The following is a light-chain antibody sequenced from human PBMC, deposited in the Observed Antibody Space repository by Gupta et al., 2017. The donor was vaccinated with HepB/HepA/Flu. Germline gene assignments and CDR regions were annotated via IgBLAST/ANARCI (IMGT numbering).Light chain of an antibody. CDR2: QVN. CDR3: CSYAGRTTYAV. CDR1: SNNIGNHDL. J-gene: IGLJ7*01. Sequence: QSALTQPASVSGSPGQSITISCPGTSNNIGNHDLVSWYQHHPGKAPKLMIFQVNKRPSGVSNRFSGAKSGNTASLTISGLQAEDEADYYCCSYAGRTTYAVFGGGTQLSVL. V-gene: IGLV2-23*02.